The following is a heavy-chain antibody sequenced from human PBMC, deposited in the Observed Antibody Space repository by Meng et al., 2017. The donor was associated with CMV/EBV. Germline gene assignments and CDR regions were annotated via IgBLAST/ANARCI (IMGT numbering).Heavy chain of an antibody. CDR3: ARDSEGSDSSGRSPYYFDY. Sequence: GGSLRLSCAASGFTFSSYGMHWVRQAPGKGLDWVAVISYDGSNKYYADSVKGRFTISRDNSKKKIYLQMHSLRTEDTAMYYCARDSEGSDSSGRSPYYFDYWGQGTLVTVSS. D-gene: IGHD3-22*01. J-gene: IGHJ4*01. V-gene: IGHV3-30*19. CDR2: ISYDGSNK. CDR1: GFTFSSYG.